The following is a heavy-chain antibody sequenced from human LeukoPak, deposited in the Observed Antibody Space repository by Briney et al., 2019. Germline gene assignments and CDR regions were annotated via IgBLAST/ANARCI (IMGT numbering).Heavy chain of an antibody. CDR3: ARVGPDCGGDCYSN. CDR2: INGNTGST. V-gene: IGHV1-2*02. D-gene: IGHD2-21*02. J-gene: IGHJ4*02. Sequence: GASVKVSCKTSGYTFTGYYIHWVRQAPGQGLEWMGWINGNTGSTNYARKFQDRVAMTRDTSISTAYMDLNRLRSDDTAVYFCARVGPDCGGDCYSNWGQGTLVTVSS. CDR1: GYTFTGYY.